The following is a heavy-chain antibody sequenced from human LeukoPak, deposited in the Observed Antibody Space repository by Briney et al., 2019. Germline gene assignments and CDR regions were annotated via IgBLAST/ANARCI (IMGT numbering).Heavy chain of an antibody. V-gene: IGHV1-69*13. CDR3: ARDRRPSSEKYYREYFRD. Sequence: SVKVSCKASGGTFSIYAFNWVRQAPGQGLEWMGGIIPISATTKYAQRFQGRVTITADASTSTVYMKLSSLRSEDTAVHYCARDRRPSSEKYYREYFRDWGQGTLVSVPS. D-gene: IGHD3-10*01. CDR2: IIPISATT. J-gene: IGHJ1*01. CDR1: GGTFSIYA.